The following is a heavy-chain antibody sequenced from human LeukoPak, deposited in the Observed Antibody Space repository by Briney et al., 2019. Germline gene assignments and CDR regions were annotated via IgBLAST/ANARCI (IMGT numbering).Heavy chain of an antibody. Sequence: GASVKVSCKVSGYTLTELSMHWVRQALGKGLEWMGGFDPEDGETIYAQKFQGRVTMTEDTSTDTAYMELSSLRSEDTAVYYCATDRGSVLRFLEWLSHWGQGTLVTVSS. CDR1: GYTLTELS. CDR3: ATDRGSVLRFLEWLSH. D-gene: IGHD3-3*01. CDR2: FDPEDGET. J-gene: IGHJ4*02. V-gene: IGHV1-24*01.